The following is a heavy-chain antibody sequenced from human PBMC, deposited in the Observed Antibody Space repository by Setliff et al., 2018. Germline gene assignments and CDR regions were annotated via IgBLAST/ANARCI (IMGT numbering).Heavy chain of an antibody. Sequence: PSETLSLTCSASGVDVIERLYDWSWFRQSPGKGLDWIGTRYYTGTTFYNPSLESRVAVSLAASEKTFSLNLRSVTTADTAVYYCARHFYPPDFFAHWGQGLLVTVSS. CDR2: RYYTGTT. J-gene: IGHJ4*02. CDR1: GVDVIERLYD. D-gene: IGHD3-3*01. V-gene: IGHV4-39*01. CDR3: ARHFYPPDFFAH.